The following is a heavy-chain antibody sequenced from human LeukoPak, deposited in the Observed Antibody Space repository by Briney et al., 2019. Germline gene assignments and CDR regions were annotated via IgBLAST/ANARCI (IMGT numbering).Heavy chain of an antibody. J-gene: IGHJ6*03. CDR3: ASPGIFGPYYYYYYMDV. Sequence: PGGSLRLSCAASGFTFSDYYMSWIRQAPGKGLEWVSYISSSGSTIYYADSVKGRFTISRDNAKNSLYLQMNSLRAEDTAVYYCASPGIFGPYYYYYYMDVWGKGTTVTVSS. CDR2: ISSSGSTI. CDR1: GFTFSDYY. D-gene: IGHD3/OR15-3a*01. V-gene: IGHV3-11*04.